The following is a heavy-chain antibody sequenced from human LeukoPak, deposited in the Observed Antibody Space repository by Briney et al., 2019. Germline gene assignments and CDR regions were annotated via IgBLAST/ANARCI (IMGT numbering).Heavy chain of an antibody. CDR2: IRQDGSQK. V-gene: IGHV3-7*03. CDR3: ARDREWPLDY. CDR1: GFTFSSYW. Sequence: GSLRLSCASSGFTFSSYWMTWVRQAPGKGLEWMASIRQDGSQKYYVESVKGRFTISRDNAKNSLYLQMNSLRAEDTAVYYCARDREWPLDYWGQGTLVTVSS. D-gene: IGHD3-3*01. J-gene: IGHJ4*02.